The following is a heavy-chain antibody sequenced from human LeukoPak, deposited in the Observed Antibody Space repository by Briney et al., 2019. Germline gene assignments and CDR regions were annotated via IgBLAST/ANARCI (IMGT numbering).Heavy chain of an antibody. J-gene: IGHJ4*02. CDR1: GFTFSRYG. Sequence: PGTSLRLSCAASGFTFSRYGMHWVRQAPGKGLEWVSYISSSGSIIYYADSVKGRFTISRDNAKNSLYLQMNSLRAEDTAVYYCARDLGMTDGDYVSYFDYWGQGTLVTVSS. D-gene: IGHD4-17*01. CDR3: ARDLGMTDGDYVSYFDY. V-gene: IGHV3-48*04. CDR2: ISSSGSII.